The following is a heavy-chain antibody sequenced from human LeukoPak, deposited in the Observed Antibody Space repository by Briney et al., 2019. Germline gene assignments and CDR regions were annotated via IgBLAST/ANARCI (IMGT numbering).Heavy chain of an antibody. CDR1: GYTFTSYG. CDR2: IIPIFGTA. V-gene: IGHV1-69*13. D-gene: IGHD6-19*01. Sequence: SVKVSCKASGYTFTSYGISWVRQAPGQGLEWMGGIIPIFGTANYAQKFQGRVTITADESTSTAYMELSSLRSEDTAVYYCARGPLPGIAVAGTRLNWFDPWGQGTLVTVSS. J-gene: IGHJ5*02. CDR3: ARGPLPGIAVAGTRLNWFDP.